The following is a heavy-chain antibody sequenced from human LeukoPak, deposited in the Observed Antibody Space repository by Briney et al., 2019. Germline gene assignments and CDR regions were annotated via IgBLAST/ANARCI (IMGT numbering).Heavy chain of an antibody. J-gene: IGHJ4*02. CDR1: GFTFSSFI. V-gene: IGHV3-48*02. CDR3: ARGLPNDY. Sequence: GGSLRLSCAASGFTFSSFIMNWVRQAPGKGLEWVSYITSSSATIYYADSVKGRFTISRDNAKNSLYLQMTSLRDEDTAVYHCARGLPNDYWGQGTLVTVSS. CDR2: ITSSSATI.